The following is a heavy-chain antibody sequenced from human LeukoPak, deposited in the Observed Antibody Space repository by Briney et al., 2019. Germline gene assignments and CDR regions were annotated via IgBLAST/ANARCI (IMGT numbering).Heavy chain of an antibody. Sequence: SQTLSLTCTVSGDSISSSSYYWSWIRQPAGKGLEWIGHIYTSGSTNYNPSLKSRVTISVDTSKNQFSLKLSSVTAADTAVYYCARDGGNGVDPWGQGTLVTVSS. CDR1: GDSISSSSYY. CDR2: IYTSGST. CDR3: ARDGGNGVDP. J-gene: IGHJ5*02. V-gene: IGHV4-61*09. D-gene: IGHD4-23*01.